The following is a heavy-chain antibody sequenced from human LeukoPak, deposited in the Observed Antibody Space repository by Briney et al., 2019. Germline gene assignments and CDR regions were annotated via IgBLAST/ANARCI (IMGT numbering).Heavy chain of an antibody. J-gene: IGHJ4*02. V-gene: IGHV1-69*13. D-gene: IGHD5-18*01. Sequence: ASVKVSCKASGGTFSSYAISWVRQAPGQGLEWMGGIIPIFGTTNYAQKFQGRVTITADESTSTAYMELSSLRSEDTAVYYCARSRDNTAMATFDYWGQGTLVTVSS. CDR2: IIPIFGTT. CDR3: ARSRDNTAMATFDY. CDR1: GGTFSSYA.